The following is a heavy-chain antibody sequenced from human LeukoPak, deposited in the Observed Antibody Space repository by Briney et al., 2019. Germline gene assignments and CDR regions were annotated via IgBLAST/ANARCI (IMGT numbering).Heavy chain of an antibody. CDR2: IYYSGST. J-gene: IGHJ5*02. Sequence: SETLSLTCTVSGGSISSYYWSWIRQPPGKGLEWIGIIYYSGSTYYNPSLKSRVTISVDTSKNQFSLKLSSVTAADTAVYYCARDNSVRDEAWWFNPWGQGTLVTVSS. V-gene: IGHV4-59*12. D-gene: IGHD5-24*01. CDR3: ARDNSVRDEAWWFNP. CDR1: GGSISSYY.